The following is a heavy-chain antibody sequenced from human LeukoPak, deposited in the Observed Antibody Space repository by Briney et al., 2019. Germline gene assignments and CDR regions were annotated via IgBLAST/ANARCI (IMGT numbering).Heavy chain of an antibody. J-gene: IGHJ4*02. CDR2: LYSGGRT. CDR3: ARDPSSRHHGYSYGYRD. V-gene: IGHV3-53*01. CDR1: GITVSTNY. D-gene: IGHD5-18*01. Sequence: PGRSLRLSCAASGITVSTNYMTWVRQAPGKGVEWVSVLYSGGRTYYADSVKGRFTISRDNSKNTLYLQMNSLRAEDTAVYYCARDPSSRHHGYSYGYRDWGQGTLVTVSS.